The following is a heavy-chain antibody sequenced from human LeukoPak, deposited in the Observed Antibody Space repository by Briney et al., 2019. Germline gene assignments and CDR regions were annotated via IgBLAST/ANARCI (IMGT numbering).Heavy chain of an antibody. CDR3: ARDVSGTY. D-gene: IGHD1-26*01. V-gene: IGHV3-23*01. CDR2: ISGSGGTT. Sequence: GGSLRLSCAASGFTFSTYAMNWVRQAPGKGLEWVSTISGSGGTTYYANSVKGRFTISRDNPKNTLYLRMNSLRAEDTAVYYCARDVSGTYWGQGTLVTVSS. J-gene: IGHJ4*02. CDR1: GFTFSTYA.